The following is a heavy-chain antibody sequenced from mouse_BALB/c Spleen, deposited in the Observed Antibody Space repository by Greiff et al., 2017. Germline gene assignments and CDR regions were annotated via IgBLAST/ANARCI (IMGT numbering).Heavy chain of an antibody. V-gene: IGHV5-6-4*01. J-gene: IGHJ2*01. D-gene: IGHD1-2*01. CDR3: TRGDYGYDYFDY. CDR1: GFTFSSYT. CDR2: ISSGGSYT. Sequence: EVKVVESGGGLVKPGGSLKLSCAASGFTFSSYTMSWVRQTPEKRLEWVATISSGGSYTYYPDSVKGRFTISRDNAKNTLYLQMSSLKSEDTAMYYCTRGDYGYDYFDYWGQGTTLTVSS.